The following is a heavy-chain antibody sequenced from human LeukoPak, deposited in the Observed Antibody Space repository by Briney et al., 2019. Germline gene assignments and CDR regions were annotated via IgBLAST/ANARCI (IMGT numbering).Heavy chain of an antibody. CDR2: ISYDGSNK. CDR1: GFTFSSYA. V-gene: IGHV3-30-3*01. D-gene: IGHD2-21*02. CDR3: AREHIVVVTATPGDY. Sequence: PGGSLRLSCAASGFTFSSYAMHWVRQAPGKGLEWVAVISYDGSNKYYADSVKGRFTISRDNSKNTLYLQMNSLRAEDTAVYYCAREHIVVVTATPGDYWGQGTLVTVSS. J-gene: IGHJ4*02.